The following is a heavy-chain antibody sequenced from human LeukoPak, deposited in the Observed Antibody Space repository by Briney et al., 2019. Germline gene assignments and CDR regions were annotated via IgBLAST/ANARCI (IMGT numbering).Heavy chain of an antibody. CDR3: ARDAMRGGDFDY. CDR1: GFTFSRYY. Sequence: PGGSLRLSCAASGFTFSRYYMGWVRQAPGKGLEWVANIKEDGSEKYFVDSVKGRFTISRDNAKNSTYLQMNSLRVEDTAVYYCARDAMRGGDFDYWGQGTLVTVSS. CDR2: IKEDGSEK. D-gene: IGHD3-16*01. J-gene: IGHJ4*02. V-gene: IGHV3-7*01.